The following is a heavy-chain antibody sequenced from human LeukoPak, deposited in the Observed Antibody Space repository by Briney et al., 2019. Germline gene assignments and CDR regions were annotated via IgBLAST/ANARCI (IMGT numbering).Heavy chain of an antibody. CDR2: ISISGNTI. D-gene: IGHD3-3*01. Sequence: GGSLRLSCAASGFTFSSYAMHWVRQAPGKGLEWVSYISISGNTIYYADSVKGRFTISRDNAKNSLYLQMNGLRAEDTAVYYCARHTPGADYDFWGLAFDYWGQGTLVTVSS. V-gene: IGHV3-48*04. CDR3: ARHTPGADYDFWGLAFDY. J-gene: IGHJ4*02. CDR1: GFTFSSYA.